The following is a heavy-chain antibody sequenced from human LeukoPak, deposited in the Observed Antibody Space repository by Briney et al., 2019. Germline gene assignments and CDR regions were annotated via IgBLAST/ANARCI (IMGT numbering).Heavy chain of an antibody. CDR2: LSGRSDSI. D-gene: IGHD1-26*01. CDR1: GFTFTIYG. J-gene: IGHJ5*02. CDR3: ARARGSYYFDWFDP. V-gene: IGHV3-48*02. Sequence: GGSLRLSCAASGFTFTIYGMNWLRQAPGKGLEWVSYLSGRSDSIYYAESVKGRFTISRDNARNSLYLQMNSLRDEDTAVYYCARARGSYYFDWFDPWGQGTLVTVSS.